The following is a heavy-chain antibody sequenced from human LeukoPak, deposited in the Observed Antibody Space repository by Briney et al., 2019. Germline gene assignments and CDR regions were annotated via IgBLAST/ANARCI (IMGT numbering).Heavy chain of an antibody. V-gene: IGHV1-46*01. CDR1: GDTFTYYH. Sequence: GASVKVSCQASGDTFTYYHIHWVRQAPRQGVAWMGAVYVTGETTRNTQNFQGRVTMTRDPSTATVYMELTSLRSEDTAVYYCATEAPGSYYFDYWGQGVLVTVSS. J-gene: IGHJ4*02. CDR2: VYVTGETT. CDR3: ATEAPGSYYFDY.